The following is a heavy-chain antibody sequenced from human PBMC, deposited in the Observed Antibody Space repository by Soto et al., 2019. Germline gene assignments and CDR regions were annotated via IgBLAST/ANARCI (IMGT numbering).Heavy chain of an antibody. V-gene: IGHV3-23*01. CDR3: AKYLVRGIHPGGNWFDP. J-gene: IGHJ5*02. CDR1: GFTFSSYA. CDR2: ISGSGGST. Sequence: GGSLRLSCAASGFTFSSYAMSWVRQAPGKGLEWVSAISGSGGSTYYADSVKGRFTISRDNSKNTLYLQMNSLRAVDTAVYYCAKYLVRGIHPGGNWFDPWGQGTLVTVSS. D-gene: IGHD3-10*01.